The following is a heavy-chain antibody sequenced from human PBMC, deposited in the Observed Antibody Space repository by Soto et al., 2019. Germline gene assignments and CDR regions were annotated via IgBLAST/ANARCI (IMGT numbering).Heavy chain of an antibody. J-gene: IGHJ5*02. D-gene: IGHD2-2*01. V-gene: IGHV4-4*02. CDR2: IHHSGST. CDR3: TRARQFCTSTSCYLDP. Sequence: SETLSLTCAVSGDSISSTNWWNWVRQPPGKGLEWIGEIHHSGSTNYNPSLKSRVTISVDKSKNQVSLKLNSVTAADTAVHYCTRARQFCTSTSCYLDPWGQGTLVTVSS. CDR1: GDSISSTNW.